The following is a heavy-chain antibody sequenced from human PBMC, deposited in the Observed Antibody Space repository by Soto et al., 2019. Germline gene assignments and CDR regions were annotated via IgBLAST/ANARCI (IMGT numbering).Heavy chain of an antibody. Sequence: PVRPLRHSCSASEFTFSNYAVTWVLNNPGKGLEWVSTISGSGGSTYYADSVRGRFTISRDNSKNTLHLQMNSLRAEDTAVYYCAKDQGSSWQDIAYWGKGTLVTVSS. CDR1: EFTFSNYA. CDR3: AKDQGSSWQDIAY. CDR2: ISGSGGST. J-gene: IGHJ4*02. V-gene: IGHV3-23*01. D-gene: IGHD6-13*01.